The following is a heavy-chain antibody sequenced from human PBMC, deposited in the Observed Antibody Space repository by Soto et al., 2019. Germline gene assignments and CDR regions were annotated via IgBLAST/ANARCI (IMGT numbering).Heavy chain of an antibody. CDR1: GYSVSDYF. J-gene: IGHJ6*02. Sequence: QVQLVQSGAEVKKSGASVKVSCKASGYSVSDYFTQWVRQAPGQGLEWVAWINPKSAATNYAKKFQGRVSLTWDTSFSTAYMELTRLRPDDTAVYYCARIKWGLDYYNGMDVWGQGATVIVSS. D-gene: IGHD1-26*01. V-gene: IGHV1-2*02. CDR3: ARIKWGLDYYNGMDV. CDR2: INPKSAAT.